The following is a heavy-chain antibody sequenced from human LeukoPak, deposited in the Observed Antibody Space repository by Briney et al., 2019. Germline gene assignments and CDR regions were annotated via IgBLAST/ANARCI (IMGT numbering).Heavy chain of an antibody. J-gene: IGHJ4*02. CDR1: GFSRSTSGVG. D-gene: IGHD3-10*01. CDR3: AHKVVRGVPHVFDF. V-gene: IGHV2-5*02. Sequence: ESGPTLVNPTQTLTLTCIFSGFSRSTSGVGVGWIRQPPGKALEWLALIYWDDDKRYSPALKTKLTITKDTSKHQVVLTMTNMDPVDTATYYCAHKVVRGVPHVFDFWGQGTLVTVSS. CDR2: IYWDDDK.